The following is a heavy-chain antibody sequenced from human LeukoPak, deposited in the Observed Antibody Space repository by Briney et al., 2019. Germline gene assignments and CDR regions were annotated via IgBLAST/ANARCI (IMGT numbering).Heavy chain of an antibody. CDR3: ARFIRYCSSTSCQTEYYYYYGMDV. CDR2: ISSSSSYI. Sequence: GGSLRLSCAASGFTFGSYGMHWVRQAPGKGLEWVSSISSSSSYIYYADSVKGRFTISRDNAKNSLYLQMNSLRAEDTAVYYCARFIRYCSSTSCQTEYYYYYGMDVWGQGTTVTVSS. V-gene: IGHV3-21*01. CDR1: GFTFGSYG. D-gene: IGHD2-2*01. J-gene: IGHJ6*02.